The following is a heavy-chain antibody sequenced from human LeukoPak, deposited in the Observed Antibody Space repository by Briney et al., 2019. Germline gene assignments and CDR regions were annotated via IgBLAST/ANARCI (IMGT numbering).Heavy chain of an antibody. CDR2: ISSSGSTI. CDR3: ARGEEFYYYDSGPCDY. Sequence: GGSLRLSCAASGFTFSSYEMNWVRQAPGKGLEWVSYISSSGSTIYYADSVKGRFTISRDNAKNSLYLQMNSLRAEDTAVYYCARGEEFYYYDSGPCDYWGQGTLVTVSS. V-gene: IGHV3-48*03. J-gene: IGHJ4*02. CDR1: GFTFSSYE. D-gene: IGHD3-22*01.